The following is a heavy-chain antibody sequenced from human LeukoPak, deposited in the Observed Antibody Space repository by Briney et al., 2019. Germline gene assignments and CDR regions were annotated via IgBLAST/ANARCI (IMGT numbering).Heavy chain of an antibody. Sequence: GGSLRLSCAASGLTFSSYWMSWVRQAPGKGLEWVANIKQDGSEKYYVDSVKGRFTISRDNAKNSLYLQMNSLRAEDTAVYYCARVGRRQWLVLYYMDVWGKGTTVTVSS. CDR2: IKQDGSEK. V-gene: IGHV3-7*04. D-gene: IGHD6-19*01. J-gene: IGHJ6*03. CDR3: ARVGRRQWLVLYYMDV. CDR1: GLTFSSYW.